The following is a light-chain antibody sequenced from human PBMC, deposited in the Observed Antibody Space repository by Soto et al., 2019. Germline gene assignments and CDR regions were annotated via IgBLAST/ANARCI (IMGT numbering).Light chain of an antibody. V-gene: IGKV3-11*01. J-gene: IGKJ3*01. CDR3: QQRSNWPPRFT. CDR2: DAS. Sequence: EIVLTQSPATLSLSPGERATLSCRASQSVSSYLAWYQQKPGQAPRLLIYDASNRATGIPARFSGSGSGTDFTLTINSLEPEDFAVYYCQQRSNWPPRFTFGPGTKVDI. CDR1: QSVSSY.